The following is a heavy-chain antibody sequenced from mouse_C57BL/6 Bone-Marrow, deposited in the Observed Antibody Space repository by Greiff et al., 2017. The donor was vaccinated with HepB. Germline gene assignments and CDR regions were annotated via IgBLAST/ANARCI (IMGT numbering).Heavy chain of an antibody. J-gene: IGHJ2*01. Sequence: VQLQQSGAELVRPGASVTLSCKASGYTFTDYEMHWVKQTPVHGLEWIGAIDPETGGTAYNQKFKGKAILTADKSSSTAYMELRSLTSEASAVYYCTRRDLLWDYWGQGTTLTVSS. CDR2: IDPETGGT. CDR1: GYTFTDYE. V-gene: IGHV1-15*01. D-gene: IGHD2-1*01. CDR3: TRRDLLWDY.